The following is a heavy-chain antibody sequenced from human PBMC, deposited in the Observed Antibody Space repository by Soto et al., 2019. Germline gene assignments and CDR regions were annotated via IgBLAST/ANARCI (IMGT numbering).Heavy chain of an antibody. Sequence: GGSLRLSCAASGFTFSSYGMHWVRQAPGKGLEWVAVIWYDGSNKYYADSVKGRFTISRDNSKNTLYLQMNSLRAEDTAVYYCARDLKLTGIQLWSADDYYGMDAWGQGTTVTVSS. V-gene: IGHV3-33*01. CDR1: GFTFSSYG. J-gene: IGHJ6*02. CDR2: IWYDGSNK. CDR3: ARDLKLTGIQLWSADDYYGMDA. D-gene: IGHD5-18*01.